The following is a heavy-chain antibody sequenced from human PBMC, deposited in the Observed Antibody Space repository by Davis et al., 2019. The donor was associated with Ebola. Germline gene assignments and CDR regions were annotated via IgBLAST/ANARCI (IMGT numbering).Heavy chain of an antibody. J-gene: IGHJ5*02. CDR2: ISAYNGNT. Sequence: ASVKVSCKASGYTFTSYGISWVRQAPGQGLEWMGWISAYNGNTNYAQKLQARVTMTRDTSTSTVYMELSSLRSEDTAVYYCARGGVVVENWFDPWGQGTLVTVSS. V-gene: IGHV1-18*01. CDR3: ARGGVVVENWFDP. D-gene: IGHD3-3*01. CDR1: GYTFTSYG.